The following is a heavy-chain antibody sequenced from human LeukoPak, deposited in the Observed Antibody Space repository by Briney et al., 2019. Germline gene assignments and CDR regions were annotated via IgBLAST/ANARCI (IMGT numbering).Heavy chain of an antibody. D-gene: IGHD4-23*01. Sequence: SETLSLTCTVSGGSISSYYWSWIRQPPGKGLEWIGYIYYSGSTNYNPSLKSRLTISVDTSKNQFSLKLSSVTAADTAVYYCAREVGGNFLLDAFDIWGQGTMVTVSS. J-gene: IGHJ3*02. CDR3: AREVGGNFLLDAFDI. CDR2: IYYSGST. V-gene: IGHV4-59*01. CDR1: GGSISSYY.